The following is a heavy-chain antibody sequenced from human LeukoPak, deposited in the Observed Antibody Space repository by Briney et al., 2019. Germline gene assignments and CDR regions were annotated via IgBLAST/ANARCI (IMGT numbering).Heavy chain of an antibody. D-gene: IGHD1-26*01. CDR3: ARDRQVGATGPHDY. Sequence: ASVKVSCKASGYTFTSYDINWVRQATGQGLEWMGWMNPNSGNTGYAQKFQGRVTMTRNTSISTAYMELSSLRSEDTAVYYCARDRQVGATGPHDYWGQGTLVTVSS. J-gene: IGHJ4*02. V-gene: IGHV1-8*01. CDR2: MNPNSGNT. CDR1: GYTFTSYD.